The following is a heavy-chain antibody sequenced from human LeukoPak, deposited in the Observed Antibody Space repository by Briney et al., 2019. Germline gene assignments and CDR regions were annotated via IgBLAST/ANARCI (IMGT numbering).Heavy chain of an antibody. J-gene: IGHJ3*02. CDR2: TYYRSKWYN. CDR1: GNSVSSNSAA. CDR3: AREGSRVGATYRNAFDI. Sequence: SQTLSLTCAISGNSVSSNSAAWNWIRQSPSRGLEWLGRTYYRSKWYNDYAVSVKSRITINPDTSKNQFSLQLNSVTPEDTAVYYCAREGSRVGATYRNAFDIWGQGTMVTVSS. V-gene: IGHV6-1*01. D-gene: IGHD1-26*01.